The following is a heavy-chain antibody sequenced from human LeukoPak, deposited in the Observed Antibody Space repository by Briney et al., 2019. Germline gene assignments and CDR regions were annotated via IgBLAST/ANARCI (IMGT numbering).Heavy chain of an antibody. J-gene: IGHJ4*02. V-gene: IGHV3-53*01. Sequence: GGSLRLSCAASGFNVGSKHMNWVRQAPGKGLEWVSGIYPGGDSYYADSLKGRFIISRDISKNTVFLQMNSLRDEDTAEYYCARLNFGDDYWGQGALVTVSS. CDR1: GFNVGSKH. CDR2: IYPGGDS. D-gene: IGHD4-17*01. CDR3: ARLNFGDDY.